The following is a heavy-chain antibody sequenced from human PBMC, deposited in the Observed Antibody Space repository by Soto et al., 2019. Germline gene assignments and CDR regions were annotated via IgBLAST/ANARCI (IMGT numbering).Heavy chain of an antibody. CDR2: FDPEDGET. CDR1: GYTLTELS. J-gene: IGHJ6*02. CDR3: AGTTPNYYYYYGMDV. V-gene: IGHV1-24*01. D-gene: IGHD1-7*01. Sequence: ASVKVSCKVSGYTLTELSMHWVRQAPGKGLEWTGGFDPEDGETIYAQKFQGRVTMTEDTSTDTAYMELSSLRSEDTAVYYCAGTTPNYYYYYGMDVWGQGTTVTVSS.